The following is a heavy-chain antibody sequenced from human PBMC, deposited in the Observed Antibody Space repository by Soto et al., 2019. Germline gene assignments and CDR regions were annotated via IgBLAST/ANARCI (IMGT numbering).Heavy chain of an antibody. V-gene: IGHV4-34*01. CDR2: INHSGST. J-gene: IGHJ3*02. D-gene: IGHD1-1*01. CDR3: ASIRGTDAFDI. CDR1: GGSFSGYY. Sequence: SSETLSLTCAVYGGSFSGYYWSWIRQPPGKGLEWIGEINHSGSTNYNPSLKSRVTISVDTSKNQFSLKLSSVTAADTAVYYCASIRGTDAFDIWGQGTMVTV.